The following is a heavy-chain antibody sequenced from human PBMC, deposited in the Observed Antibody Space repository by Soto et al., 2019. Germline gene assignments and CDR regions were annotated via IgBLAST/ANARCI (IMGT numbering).Heavy chain of an antibody. D-gene: IGHD3-10*01. CDR3: ARQNQEERLLRFGESTNYYYMDV. CDR1: GGSISSSSYY. CDR2: IYYSGST. Sequence: PSETLSLTCTVSGGSISSSSYYWGWIRQPPGKGLEWIGSIYYSGSTYYNPSLKSRVTISVDTSKNQFSLKLSSVTAADTAVYYCARQNQEERLLRFGESTNYYYMDVWGKGTTVTVSS. J-gene: IGHJ6*03. V-gene: IGHV4-39*01.